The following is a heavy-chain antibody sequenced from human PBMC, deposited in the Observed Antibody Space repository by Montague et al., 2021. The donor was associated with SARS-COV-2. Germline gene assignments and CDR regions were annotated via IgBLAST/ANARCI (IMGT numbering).Heavy chain of an antibody. J-gene: IGHJ4*02. CDR2: IDWDDDK. D-gene: IGHD6-19*01. Sequence: PALVTPTQTLTLTCTFSGFSLSTSGMCVSWIRQPPGKALEWLALIDWDDDKYYSTSLKTRLTISKDTSKNQVVLTMTNMDPADTATYYCARISAWYSSGWSAFDYWGQGTLVTVSS. V-gene: IGHV2-70*01. CDR1: GFSLSTSGMC. CDR3: ARISAWYSSGWSAFDY.